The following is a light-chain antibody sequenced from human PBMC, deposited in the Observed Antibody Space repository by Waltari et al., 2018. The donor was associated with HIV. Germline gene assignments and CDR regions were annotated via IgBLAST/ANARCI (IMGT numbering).Light chain of an antibody. V-gene: IGLV1-44*01. CDR2: ADD. CDR3: STWDDRLNGVV. CDR1: TPNIGSSN. J-gene: IGLJ2*01. Sequence: QSVLTQPPSASGTPGQRVTIPCSGSTPNIGSSNVNWYQQFSRAAPKLLIYADDKRPEGVPDRFSGSKSGTSASLFISGRQSEDEADYYSSTWDDRLNGVVFGGGTRLTVV.